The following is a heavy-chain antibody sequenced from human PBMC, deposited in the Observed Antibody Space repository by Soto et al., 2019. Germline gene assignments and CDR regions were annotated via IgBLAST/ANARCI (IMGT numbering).Heavy chain of an antibody. Sequence: QVQLVHSGSELRKPGASVKVSCKASGYTFTSNSITWVRQAPGQGLEWMGWISTSSGNTKFAQKFQGLVTLTTDTSTSTAYMGLTSLRSVGTAVYYCARDVGDAVDYWGQGALVTVST. CDR2: ISTSSGNT. CDR3: ARDVGDAVDY. J-gene: IGHJ4*02. V-gene: IGHV1-18*04. CDR1: GYTFTSNS.